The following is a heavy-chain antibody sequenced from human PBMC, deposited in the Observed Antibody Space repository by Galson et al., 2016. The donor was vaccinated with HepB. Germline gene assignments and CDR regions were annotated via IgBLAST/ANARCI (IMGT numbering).Heavy chain of an antibody. CDR1: GFSLSTTGVD. Sequence: PALVKPTQTLTLTCTFSGFSLSTTGVDVGWIRQPPGKTLEWLALIFGHDDKRYTPSLKSKLTISKDTSKQQVLLTMTNVDPVDTATYYCIHSSDLHHAFDIWGQGTSVIVSS. CDR3: IHSSDLHHAFDI. CDR2: IFGHDDK. V-gene: IGHV2-5*01. J-gene: IGHJ3*02. D-gene: IGHD2-21*02.